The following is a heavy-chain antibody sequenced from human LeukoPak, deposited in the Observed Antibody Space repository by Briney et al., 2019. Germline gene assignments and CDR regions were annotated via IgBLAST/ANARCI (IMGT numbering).Heavy chain of an antibody. CDR1: GYTFTNYG. CDR3: ASRTRPDVGAFDI. V-gene: IGHV1-18*01. D-gene: IGHD6-6*01. J-gene: IGHJ3*02. Sequence: ASVKVSCKASGYTFTNYGISWVRQAPGQGLEWMGWISAYNGNTNYAQKLQGRVTMTRDMSTSTVYMELSSLRSEDTAVYYCASRTRPDVGAFDIWGQGTMVTVSS. CDR2: ISAYNGNT.